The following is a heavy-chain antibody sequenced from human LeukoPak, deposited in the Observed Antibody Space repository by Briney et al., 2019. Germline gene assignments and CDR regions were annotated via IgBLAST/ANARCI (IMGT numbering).Heavy chain of an antibody. CDR1: GGTFSSYA. Sequence: ASVKVSCKASGGTFSSYAISWVRQAPGQGLEWMGGIIPIFGTANYAQKFQGRVTITADESTSTAYMELSSLRSEDTAVYYCAKDLAPRVGWVVTNGAFDIWGQGTMVTVSS. CDR3: AKDLAPRVGWVVTNGAFDI. D-gene: IGHD2-21*02. V-gene: IGHV1-69*13. J-gene: IGHJ3*02. CDR2: IIPIFGTA.